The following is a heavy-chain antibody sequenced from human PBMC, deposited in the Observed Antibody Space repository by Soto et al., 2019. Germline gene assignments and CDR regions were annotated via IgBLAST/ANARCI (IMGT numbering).Heavy chain of an antibody. J-gene: IGHJ2*01. CDR3: ASSPPPTVTMYSRFFDL. V-gene: IGHV1-69*06. D-gene: IGHD4-17*01. CDR2: IIPIFGTA. CDR1: GGTFSSYA. Sequence: ASVKVSCKTSGGTFSSYAMNWVRQAPGQGLEWMGGIIPIFGTANYAQKFQGRITITADKSTNTAYMELRSLRSDDTAVYYCASSPPPTVTMYSRFFDLWGRGTLVTVSS.